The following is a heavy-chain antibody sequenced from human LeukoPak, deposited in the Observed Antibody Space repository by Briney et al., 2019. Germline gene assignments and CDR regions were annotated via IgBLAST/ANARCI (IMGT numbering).Heavy chain of an antibody. J-gene: IGHJ4*02. V-gene: IGHV4-59*08. CDR1: GGSISSYY. Sequence: KTSETLSLTCTVSGGSISSYYWSWIRQPPGKGLEWIGYIYYSGSTNYNPSLKSRVTISVDTSKNQFSLKLSSVTAADTAVYYCARHQYYDWGIYDHWGQGTLVTVSS. CDR3: ARHQYYDWGIYDH. D-gene: IGHD3-10*01. CDR2: IYYSGST.